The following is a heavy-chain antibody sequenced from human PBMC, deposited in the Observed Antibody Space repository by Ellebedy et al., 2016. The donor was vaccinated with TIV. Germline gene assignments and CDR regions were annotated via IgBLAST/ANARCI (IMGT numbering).Heavy chain of an antibody. V-gene: IGHV2-70*11. CDR1: GFSLSTSGMS. D-gene: IGHD2-2*01. J-gene: IGHJ6*02. CDR2: IDWDDDK. Sequence: SGPTLVKPPQTLTLTCTFSGFSLSTSGMSVSWIRQPPGKALEWLARIDWDDDKYYSTSLKTRLTISKDTSKNQVVLTMTNMDTVDTATYYCAWITLTRTRYYDNGMDVWGQGTTVTVSS. CDR3: AWITLTRTRYYDNGMDV.